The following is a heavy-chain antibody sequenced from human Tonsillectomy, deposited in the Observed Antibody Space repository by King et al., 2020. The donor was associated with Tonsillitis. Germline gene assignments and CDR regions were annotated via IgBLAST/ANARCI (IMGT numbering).Heavy chain of an antibody. D-gene: IGHD6-19*01. CDR2: ISTSGSTI. J-gene: IGHJ4*02. CDR1: GFTFSIYE. CDR3: ARVPASGWYADY. Sequence: VQLVESGGGFIQPGGSLRLSCAASGFTFSIYEMNCVRQAPGKGLEWVSYISTSGSTIYYADSLKGRFTISRDNAKSSLYLQMTSLRVEDTAVYYCARVPASGWYADYWGQGTLVTVSS. V-gene: IGHV3-48*03.